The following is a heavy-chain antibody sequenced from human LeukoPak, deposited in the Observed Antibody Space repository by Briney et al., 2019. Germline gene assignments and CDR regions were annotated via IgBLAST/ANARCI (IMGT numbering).Heavy chain of an antibody. CDR3: ARVVSSSWSNYYYYYMDV. Sequence: SETLSLTCTVSGGSISSYYWSWIRQPAGKGLEWIGRIYTSGSTNYNPSLKSRVTMSVDTSKNQFSLKLSSVTAADTAVYYCARVVSSSWSNYYYYYMDVWGKGTTVTISS. D-gene: IGHD6-13*01. V-gene: IGHV4-4*07. CDR2: IYTSGST. CDR1: GGSISSYY. J-gene: IGHJ6*03.